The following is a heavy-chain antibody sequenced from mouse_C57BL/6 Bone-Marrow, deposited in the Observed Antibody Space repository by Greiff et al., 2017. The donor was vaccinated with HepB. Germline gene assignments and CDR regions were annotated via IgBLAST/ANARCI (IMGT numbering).Heavy chain of an antibody. D-gene: IGHD2-1*01. CDR3: TRSPLLILYAMDY. CDR2: IYPGNSDT. J-gene: IGHJ4*01. V-gene: IGHV1-5*01. Sequence: VQLQQSGTVLARPGASVKMSCKTSGYTFTSYWMHWVQPRPGQGLEWIGAIYPGNSDTSYNPKFKGKAKLTAVTSASTAYMELSSLTNEDSAVYYCTRSPLLILYAMDYWGQGTSVTVSS. CDR1: GYTFTSYW.